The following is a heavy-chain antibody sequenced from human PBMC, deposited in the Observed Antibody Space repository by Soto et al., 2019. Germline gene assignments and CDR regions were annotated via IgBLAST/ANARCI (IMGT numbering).Heavy chain of an antibody. CDR3: TTDGVDFWSGYPIAPGFDY. Sequence: GGSLRLSCAASGFTFSNAWMNWVRQAPGKGLEWVGRIKSKTDGGTTDYAAPVKGRFTISRDDSKNTLYLQMNSLKTEDTAVYYCTTDGVDFWSGYPIAPGFDYWGQGTLVTVS. V-gene: IGHV3-15*07. CDR1: GFTFSNAW. CDR2: IKSKTDGGTT. D-gene: IGHD3-3*01. J-gene: IGHJ4*02.